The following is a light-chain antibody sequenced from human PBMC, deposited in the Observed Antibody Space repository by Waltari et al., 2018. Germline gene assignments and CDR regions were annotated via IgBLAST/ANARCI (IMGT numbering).Light chain of an antibody. CDR1: QSIVNW. CDR2: KTS. V-gene: IGKV1-5*03. J-gene: IGKJ1*01. CDR3: QQYDNSWT. Sequence: DIQMTLSPSTLSASVGDRVSMTCRTSQSIVNWLAWYQQKPGNAPNLLIAKTSLLESGVPSRFSGSGSGTEFNLTITTLQPDDVATYYCQQYDNSWTFGQGTKVEIK.